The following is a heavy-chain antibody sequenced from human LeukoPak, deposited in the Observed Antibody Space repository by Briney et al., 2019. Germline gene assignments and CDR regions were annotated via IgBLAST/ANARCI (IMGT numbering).Heavy chain of an antibody. V-gene: IGHV3-53*04. D-gene: IGHD2-15*01. CDR2: IYTDDDT. J-gene: IGHJ4*02. CDR1: GFTVSTNY. CDR3: ARDTRPFTIVG. Sequence: PGGSLRLSGAASGFTVSTNYMSWVRQAQGKGLEWVSVIYTDDDTYYADSVKGRFTISRHSSRDTLYLQMNSLRAEDTAVYYCARDTRPFTIVGWGQGTLVTVSS.